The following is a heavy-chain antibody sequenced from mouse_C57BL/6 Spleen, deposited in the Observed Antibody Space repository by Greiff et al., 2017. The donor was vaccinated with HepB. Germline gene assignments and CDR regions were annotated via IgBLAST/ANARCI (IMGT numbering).Heavy chain of an antibody. CDR1: GYTFTSYW. J-gene: IGHJ1*03. V-gene: IGHV1-59*01. D-gene: IGHD2-1*01. Sequence: QVQLQQPGAELVRPGTSVKLSCKASGYTFTSYWMHWVKQRPGQGLEWIGVIDPSDSYTNYNQKFKGKATLTVDTSSSTAYMQLSSLTSEDSAVYYCARTSYYGNYRYFDVWGTGTTVTISS. CDR3: ARTSYYGNYRYFDV. CDR2: IDPSDSYT.